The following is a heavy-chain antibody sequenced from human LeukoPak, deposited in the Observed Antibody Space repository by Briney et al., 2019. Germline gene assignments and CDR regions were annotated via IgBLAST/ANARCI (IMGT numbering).Heavy chain of an antibody. Sequence: GGSLRLSCAASGFTFSSYAMSWVRQAPGKGLEWVSYISSSSSYTNYADSVKGRFTISRDNAKNSLYLQMNSLRAEDTAVYYCARARGAAARRTFDYWGQGTLVTVSS. CDR3: ARARGAAARRTFDY. CDR1: GFTFSSYA. D-gene: IGHD6-13*01. J-gene: IGHJ4*02. V-gene: IGHV3-21*05. CDR2: ISSSSSYT.